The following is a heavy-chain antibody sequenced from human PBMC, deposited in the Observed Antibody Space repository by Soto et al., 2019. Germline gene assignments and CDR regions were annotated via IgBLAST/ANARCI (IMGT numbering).Heavy chain of an antibody. CDR2: IDNTVST. V-gene: IGHV4-30-4*01. Sequence: QVQLQESGPGLVEPSQTLSLTCTVSGGSVSSGRYCCSRIRHSPVKGLEWIGHIDNTVSTYGNPSIGNRLTISVDPSMNQFSLRLNSVTAADAAVYLCARVSDGDKVDSWGKVPLVTVSS. J-gene: IGHJ4*02. CDR1: GGSVSSGRYC. CDR3: ARVSDGDKVDS. D-gene: IGHD7-27*01.